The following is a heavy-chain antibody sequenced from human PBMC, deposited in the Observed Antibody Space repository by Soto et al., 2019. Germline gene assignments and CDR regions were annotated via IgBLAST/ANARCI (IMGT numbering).Heavy chain of an antibody. V-gene: IGHV3-48*02. CDR3: ARDGDRGYDMDV. CDR2: ITNTGETI. Sequence: EVQMVESGGGLVQPGGSLRLSCAGCGFTFSTYNMDWVRQAPGKGLEWISYITNTGETIYYADSVRGRFTISRDNAKNALFLQMNSLRDEDTAVYYCARDGDRGYDMDVWGQGTTVTVSS. J-gene: IGHJ6*02. CDR1: GFTFSTYN.